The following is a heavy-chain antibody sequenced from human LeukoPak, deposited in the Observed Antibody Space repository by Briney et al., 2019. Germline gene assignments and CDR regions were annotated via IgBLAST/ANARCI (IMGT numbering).Heavy chain of an antibody. Sequence: ASVKVSCKASGGTFSSYAISWVRQAPGQGLEWMGIINPSGGSTSYAQKFQGRGTMTRDTSTSTGYMELSSLRSEDTAVYYCASLGARRYCSSTSCYEADDAFDIWGQGTMVTVSS. CDR3: ASLGARRYCSSTSCYEADDAFDI. CDR2: INPSGGST. V-gene: IGHV1-46*03. D-gene: IGHD2-2*01. J-gene: IGHJ3*02. CDR1: GGTFSSYA.